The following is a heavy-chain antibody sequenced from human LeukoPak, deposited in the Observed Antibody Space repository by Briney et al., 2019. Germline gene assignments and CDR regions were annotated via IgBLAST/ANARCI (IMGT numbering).Heavy chain of an antibody. V-gene: IGHV1-69*13. J-gene: IGHJ4*02. CDR2: IIPIFGTA. CDR1: GGTFSSYA. D-gene: IGHD3-9*01. Sequence: SVRVSCKASGGTFSSYAISWVRQAPGQGLEWMGGIIPIFGTANYAQKFQGRVTITADESTSTAYMELSSLRSEDTAVYYCARDRRAYDILTGYSRRYFDYWGQGTLVTVSS. CDR3: ARDRRAYDILTGYSRRYFDY.